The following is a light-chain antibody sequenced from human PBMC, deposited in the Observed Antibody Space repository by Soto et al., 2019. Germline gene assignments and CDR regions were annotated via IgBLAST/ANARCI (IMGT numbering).Light chain of an antibody. CDR2: DAS. V-gene: IGKV3-11*01. Sequence: EIVLTQSPATLSLSPGERATLSCRASQSVSSYLAWYQQKPGQAPRLLIYDASNRATGIPARFSGSGSGTDFTLTISRREPEDFAVYYCQQRSTWPGTFGQGTKVKIK. J-gene: IGKJ1*01. CDR3: QQRSTWPGT. CDR1: QSVSSY.